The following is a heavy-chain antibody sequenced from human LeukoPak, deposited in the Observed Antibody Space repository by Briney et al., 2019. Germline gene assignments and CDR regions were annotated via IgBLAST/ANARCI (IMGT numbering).Heavy chain of an antibody. J-gene: IGHJ6*03. CDR3: AKARDYYYYMDV. CDR2: ITGTGGST. Sequence: GGSLRLSCAASGFTFNSYAMSWVRQAPGKGLEWVSAITGTGGSTYYADSVKGRFTISRDNSKNTLYLQMNSLRAEDTAVYYCAKARDYYYYMDVWGKGTTVTVSS. D-gene: IGHD5-12*01. CDR1: GFTFNSYA. V-gene: IGHV3-23*01.